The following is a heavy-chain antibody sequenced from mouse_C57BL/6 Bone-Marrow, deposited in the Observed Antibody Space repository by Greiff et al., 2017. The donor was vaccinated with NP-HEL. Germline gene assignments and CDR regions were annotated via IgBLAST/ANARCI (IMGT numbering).Heavy chain of an antibody. V-gene: IGHV14-4*01. J-gene: IGHJ1*03. D-gene: IGHD1-1*01. CDR3: TITTVLVPWYFDV. CDR2: IDPENGDT. Sequence: EVKLQESGAELVRPGASVKLSCTASGFNIKDDYMHWVKQRPEQGLEWIGWIDPENGDTEYASKFQGTATITADTSSNTAYLQLSSLTSEDTAVYYCTITTVLVPWYFDVWGTGTTVTVSS. CDR1: GFNIKDDY.